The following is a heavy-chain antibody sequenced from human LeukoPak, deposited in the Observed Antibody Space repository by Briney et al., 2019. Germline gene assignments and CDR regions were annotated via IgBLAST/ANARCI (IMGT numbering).Heavy chain of an antibody. CDR2: IYHSGST. J-gene: IGHJ3*02. CDR3: AVYSNDAFDI. CDR1: GGSISSGGNS. V-gene: IGHV4-30-2*01. D-gene: IGHD2-21*01. Sequence: SETLSLTCAVSGGSISSGGNSWSWIRQPPGKGLEWIGYIYHSGSTYYNPSLKSRVTISVDRSKNQFSLKLSSVTAADTAVYYCAVYSNDAFDIWGQGTMATVSS.